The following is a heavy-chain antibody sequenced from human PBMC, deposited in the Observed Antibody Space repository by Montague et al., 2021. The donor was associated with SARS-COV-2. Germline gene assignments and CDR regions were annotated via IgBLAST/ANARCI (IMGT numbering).Heavy chain of an antibody. CDR3: AHDRVTMIVVAKADAFDI. D-gene: IGHD3-22*01. V-gene: IGHV2-5*02. CDR2: IYWDDDK. Sequence: PPLVKPTQTLTLTCTFSGFSLSTSGVGVGWIRQPPGKALEWLALIYWDDDKRYSPSLKSRPTITKDTSKNQVVLTMTNMDPVDTATYYCAHDRVTMIVVAKADAFDIWGQGTMVTVSS. J-gene: IGHJ3*02. CDR1: GFSLSTSGVG.